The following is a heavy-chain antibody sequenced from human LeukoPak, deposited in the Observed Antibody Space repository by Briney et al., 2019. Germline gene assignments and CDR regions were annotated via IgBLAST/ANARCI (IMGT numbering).Heavy chain of an antibody. J-gene: IGHJ4*02. D-gene: IGHD3-22*01. Sequence: GASVKVSCKASGYTFTSYYMHWVRQAPGQGLEWMGIINPSGGSTSYAQKFQGRVTMTRDTSTSTVYMELSSLRSEDTAVYYCARESDYYDSSGYYYHYWGQGTLVTVSS. V-gene: IGHV1-46*01. CDR2: INPSGGST. CDR1: GYTFTSYY. CDR3: ARESDYYDSSGYYYHY.